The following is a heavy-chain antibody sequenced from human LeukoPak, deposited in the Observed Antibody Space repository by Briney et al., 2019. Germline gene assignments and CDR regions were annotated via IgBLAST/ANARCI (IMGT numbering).Heavy chain of an antibody. J-gene: IGHJ4*02. CDR3: ARDPVVWGSYRLYYFDY. CDR1: GGSISSSSYY. Sequence: SETLSLTCTVSGGSISSSSYYWGWIRQPPGKGLEWIGSIYYSGSTYYNPSLKSRVTISVDTSENQFSLKLSSVTAADTAVYYCARDPVVWGSYRLYYFDYWGQGTLVTVSS. V-gene: IGHV4-39*07. D-gene: IGHD3-16*02. CDR2: IYYSGST.